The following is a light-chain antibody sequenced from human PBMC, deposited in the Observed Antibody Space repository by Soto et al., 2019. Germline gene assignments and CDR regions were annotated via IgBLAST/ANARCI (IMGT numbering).Light chain of an antibody. CDR3: QQSYSNPPIT. J-gene: IGKJ5*01. V-gene: IGKV1-39*01. Sequence: DIQMTQSPSSLSASVGDRITITCRGSQSISSYLNWYQQQPGKAPKLLVYAASSLQSGVPSRFSGSGSGTDFTLTISSLQPQDFATYYCQQSYSNPPITFGQGTRLEIK. CDR2: AAS. CDR1: QSISSY.